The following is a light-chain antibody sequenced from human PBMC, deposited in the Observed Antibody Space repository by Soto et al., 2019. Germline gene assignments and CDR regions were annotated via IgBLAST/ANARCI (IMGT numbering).Light chain of an antibody. CDR3: QQSYSTPVT. J-gene: IGKJ1*01. Sequence: DSQMTQAPASLSASVGDRVTITCRASQSISSYLNWYQQKPGKAPKLLIYAASSLQSGVPSRFSGSGSGTDFTLTISSLQPEDFATYYCQQSYSTPVTFGQGTKVDIK. V-gene: IGKV1-39*01. CDR2: AAS. CDR1: QSISSY.